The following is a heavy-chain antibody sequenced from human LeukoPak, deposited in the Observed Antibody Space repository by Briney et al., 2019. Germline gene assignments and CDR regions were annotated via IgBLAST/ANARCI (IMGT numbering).Heavy chain of an antibody. D-gene: IGHD4-11*01. CDR2: INTDGSST. Sequence: GGPLRLSCAASGFTFSSYAMSWVRQAPGKGLVWVSRINTDGSSTSYADSVKGRFTISRDNAKNTLYLQMNGLRADDTAVYYCTSDGYRNFGAAFDIWGQGTLVTVSS. V-gene: IGHV3-74*01. CDR1: GFTFSSYA. J-gene: IGHJ3*02. CDR3: TSDGYRNFGAAFDI.